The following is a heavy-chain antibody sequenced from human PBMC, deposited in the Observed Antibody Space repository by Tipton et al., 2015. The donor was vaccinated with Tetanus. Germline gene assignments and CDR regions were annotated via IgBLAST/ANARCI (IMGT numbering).Heavy chain of an antibody. V-gene: IGHV1-18*04. CDR3: ARDYFGSGSNYYFDY. Sequence: QLVQSGAEVKKPGESLKISCKGFGYTFNNYWIGWVRQAPGQGPEWMGWISGYNGNTNYAPKFQGRVTMTTDTTTNTAYMELRSLRSDDTAVYYCARDYFGSGSNYYFDYWGQRSQVSVSS. D-gene: IGHD3-10*01. CDR2: ISGYNGNT. CDR1: GYTFNNYW. J-gene: IGHJ4*02.